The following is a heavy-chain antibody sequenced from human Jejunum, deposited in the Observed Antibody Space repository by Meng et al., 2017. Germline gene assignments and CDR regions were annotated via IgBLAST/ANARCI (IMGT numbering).Heavy chain of an antibody. V-gene: IGHV4-31*03. CDR3: AREGQLMLGLVDY. D-gene: IGHD2-2*01. Sequence: QVQLQESGPGLVTRSQTLARTCTVSGDSISSGGHYWSWIRQHPGKGLEWIGYIYSTGSAYYNPSLESRVTLSVDTSNNQFSLRLNSVTAADTAVYYCAREGQLMLGLVDYWGQGTLVTVSS. CDR2: IYSTGSA. J-gene: IGHJ4*02. CDR1: GDSISSGGHY.